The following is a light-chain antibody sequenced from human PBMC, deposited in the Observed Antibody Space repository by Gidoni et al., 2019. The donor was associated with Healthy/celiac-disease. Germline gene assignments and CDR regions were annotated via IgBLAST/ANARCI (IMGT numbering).Light chain of an antibody. V-gene: IGKV1-8*01. CDR2: AAA. Sequence: AIRITQSPSSFSASTGDRVTLTCRASQGISSYLAWYQQKPGKAPKRLIYAAATLQSGAPSKSSGSGSGTDFTLTISCMQSEDFATYYCQQYYSYPFTFXPXTKVEIK. CDR3: QQYYSYPFT. J-gene: IGKJ3*01. CDR1: QGISSY.